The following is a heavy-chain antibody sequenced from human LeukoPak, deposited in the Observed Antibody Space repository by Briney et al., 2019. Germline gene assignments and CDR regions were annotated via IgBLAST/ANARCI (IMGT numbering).Heavy chain of an antibody. CDR3: ARDFGYCSSTSCYRPYYFDY. D-gene: IGHD2-2*01. V-gene: IGHV3-21*01. CDR1: GFTFSSYS. CDR2: ISSSSSYI. Sequence: PGGSLRLSCAASGFTFSSYSMNWVRQAPGKGLEWVSSISSSSSYIYYADSVKGRFTISRDNAKNSLYLQMNSLRAEDTAVYYCARDFGYCSSTSCYRPYYFDYWGQGTLVTVSS. J-gene: IGHJ4*02.